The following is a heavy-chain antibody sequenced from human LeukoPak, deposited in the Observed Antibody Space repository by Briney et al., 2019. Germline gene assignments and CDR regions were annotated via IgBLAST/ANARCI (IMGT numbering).Heavy chain of an antibody. J-gene: IGHJ6*02. D-gene: IGHD2-2*01. CDR2: MNPNSGNT. V-gene: IGHV1-8*01. Sequence: ASVKVSCKASGYTFTSYDINWVRQATEQGLEWMGWMNPNSGNTGYAQKFQGRVTMTRNTSISTAYMELSSLRSEDTAVYYCAREAHLYCSSTSCLQMDYYYGMDVWGQGTTVTVSS. CDR3: AREAHLYCSSTSCLQMDYYYGMDV. CDR1: GYTFTSYD.